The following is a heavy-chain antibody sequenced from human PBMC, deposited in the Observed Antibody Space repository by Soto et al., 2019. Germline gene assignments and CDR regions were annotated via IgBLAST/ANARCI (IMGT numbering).Heavy chain of an antibody. CDR1: GGTFSSYA. V-gene: IGHV1-69*13. CDR3: AGSRDYDYVWGSYHFDF. Sequence: SVKVSCKASGGTFSSYAISWVRQAPGQGLEWMGGISPLFGIAKSAQKFQGRVTITADESTGTAYMELSRLRSEDTAVFYCAGSRDYDYVWGSYHFDFWGQGAWGTVSS. CDR2: ISPLFGIA. J-gene: IGHJ4*02. D-gene: IGHD3-16*02.